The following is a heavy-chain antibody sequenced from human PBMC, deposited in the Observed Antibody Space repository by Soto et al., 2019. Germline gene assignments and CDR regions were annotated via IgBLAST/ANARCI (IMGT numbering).Heavy chain of an antibody. J-gene: IGHJ4*02. CDR1: GDSLSGYY. V-gene: IGHV4-59*01. CDR2: FYYSGST. CDR3: ARSGEGAAGPSGNY. Sequence: SETLSLTCTVSGDSLSGYYWSWIRQTPGKGLEWIGYFYYSGSTNYNPSLKSRVTISEDTSKNQFSLKLSSVTAADTAVYYCARSGEGAAGPSGNYWGQGTLVTVSS. D-gene: IGHD6-13*01.